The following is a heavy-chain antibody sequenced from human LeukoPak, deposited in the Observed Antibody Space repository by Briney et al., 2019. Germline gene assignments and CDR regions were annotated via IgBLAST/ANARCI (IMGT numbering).Heavy chain of an antibody. V-gene: IGHV4-4*07. CDR3: ARVDPDSSSTLEVFDY. CDR2: IHTSWTT. CDR1: GDSMSSYY. J-gene: IGHJ4*02. Sequence: SETLSLTCTVSGDSMSSYYWNFIRQPAGKGLEWIGRIHTSWTTYYNPSLKSRITMSVDTSRNQFSLRLSSVTAADTAVYYCARVDPDSSSTLEVFDYWGQGTLVTVSS. D-gene: IGHD6-6*01.